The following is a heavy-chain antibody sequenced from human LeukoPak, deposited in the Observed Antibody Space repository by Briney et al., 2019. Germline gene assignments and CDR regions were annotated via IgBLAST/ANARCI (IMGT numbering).Heavy chain of an antibody. Sequence: SETLSLTCTVSGGSISSSSYYWGWIRQPPGKGLEWIGSIYYSGSTYYNPSLKSRVTISVDTSKNQFSLKLSSVTAADTAVYYCARLDRGSDYWGQGTLVTVSS. CDR3: ARLDRGSDY. V-gene: IGHV4-39*07. CDR1: GGSISSSSYY. CDR2: IYYSGST. D-gene: IGHD3-10*01. J-gene: IGHJ4*02.